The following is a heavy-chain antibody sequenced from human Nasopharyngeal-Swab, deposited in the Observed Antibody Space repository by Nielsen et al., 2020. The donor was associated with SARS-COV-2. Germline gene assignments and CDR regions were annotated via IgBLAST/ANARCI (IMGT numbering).Heavy chain of an antibody. Sequence: GESLKISCKGSGYSFTSYWIGWMRQMPGKGLEWMGIIYPGDSDTRYSPSFQGQVTISADKSISTAYLQWSSLKASDTAMYYCARLRSSSWYDPGDFQHWGQGTLVTVSS. V-gene: IGHV5-51*01. CDR3: ARLRSSSWYDPGDFQH. J-gene: IGHJ1*01. CDR2: IYPGDSDT. D-gene: IGHD6-13*01. CDR1: GYSFTSYW.